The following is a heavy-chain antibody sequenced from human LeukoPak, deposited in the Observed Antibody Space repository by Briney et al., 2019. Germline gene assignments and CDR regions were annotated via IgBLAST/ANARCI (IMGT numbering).Heavy chain of an antibody. Sequence: QPGGSLRLSCAASGFTFSSYGMSWVRQAPGKGLEWVSAISGSGGSTYYADSVKGRFTISRDNSKNTLYLQMNSLRAEDTAVYYCAKGSYGYRDHGVYWGQGTLVTVSS. V-gene: IGHV3-23*01. D-gene: IGHD5-18*01. CDR2: ISGSGGST. CDR3: AKGSYGYRDHGVY. J-gene: IGHJ4*02. CDR1: GFTFSSYG.